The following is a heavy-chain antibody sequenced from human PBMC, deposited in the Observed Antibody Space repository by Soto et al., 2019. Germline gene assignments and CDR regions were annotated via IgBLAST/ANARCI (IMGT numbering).Heavy chain of an antibody. J-gene: IGHJ4*02. V-gene: IGHV1-3*01. Sequence: ASVKVSCKASGYTFTSYAMHWVRQAPGQRLEWMGWINAGNGNTKYSQKFQGRVTITRDTSASTAYMELSSLRSEDTAVYYCARDRPARRGGTAFDYWGQGTLVTVSS. CDR1: GYTFTSYA. CDR2: INAGNGNT. D-gene: IGHD6-6*01. CDR3: ARDRPARRGGTAFDY.